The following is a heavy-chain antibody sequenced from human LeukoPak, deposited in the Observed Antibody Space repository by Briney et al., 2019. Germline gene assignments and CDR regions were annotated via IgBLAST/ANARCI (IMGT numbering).Heavy chain of an antibody. D-gene: IGHD3-22*01. V-gene: IGHV1-69*06. J-gene: IGHJ4*02. Sequence: GASVKVSCKASGGTFSSYAISWVRQAPGQGLEWMGGITPIFGTANYAQKFQGRVTITADKSTSTAYMELSSLRSEDTAVYYCASTPTYYYDSSGYPDWGQGTLVTVSS. CDR3: ASTPTYYYDSSGYPD. CDR1: GGTFSSYA. CDR2: ITPIFGTA.